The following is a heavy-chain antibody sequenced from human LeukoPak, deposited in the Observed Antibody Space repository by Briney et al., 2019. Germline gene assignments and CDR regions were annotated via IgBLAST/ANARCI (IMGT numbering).Heavy chain of an antibody. Sequence: SETLSLTCTVSGGSISSYYWSWIRQPPGKGLEWIGYIYYSGSTNYNPSLKSRVTISVDTSENQFSLKLSSVTAADTAVYYCARVLGATDYFDYWGQGTLVTVSS. CDR3: ARVLGATDYFDY. V-gene: IGHV4-59*01. CDR1: GGSISSYY. J-gene: IGHJ4*02. CDR2: IYYSGST. D-gene: IGHD1-26*01.